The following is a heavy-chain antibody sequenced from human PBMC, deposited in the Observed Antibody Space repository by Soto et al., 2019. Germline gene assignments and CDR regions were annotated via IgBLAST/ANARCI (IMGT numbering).Heavy chain of an antibody. V-gene: IGHV3-23*01. J-gene: IGHJ4*02. CDR2: ITDNGRST. Sequence: PGGSLRLSCAASGFTFSRDGMSWVRQAPGKGLEWVSLITDNGRSTYYADSVKGRFTISRDNTKNTLFLQMNSLRGEDTAVYYCAKERATTTAFDYWGQGALVTVSS. CDR3: AKERATTTAFDY. CDR1: GFTFSRDG. D-gene: IGHD4-17*01.